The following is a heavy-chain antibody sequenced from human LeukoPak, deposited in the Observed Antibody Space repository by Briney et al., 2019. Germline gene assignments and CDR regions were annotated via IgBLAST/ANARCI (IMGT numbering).Heavy chain of an antibody. D-gene: IGHD6-13*01. CDR1: GFTFSSYS. Sequence: PGGSLRLSCAASGFTFSSYSMNWVRQAPGKGLEWVSSISSSSSYIYYADSVKGRFTISRDNAKNSLYLQMNSLRAEDTAVYYCARDRGYSGPGADAFDIWGQGTMVTVSS. V-gene: IGHV3-21*01. CDR2: ISSSSSYI. J-gene: IGHJ3*02. CDR3: ARDRGYSGPGADAFDI.